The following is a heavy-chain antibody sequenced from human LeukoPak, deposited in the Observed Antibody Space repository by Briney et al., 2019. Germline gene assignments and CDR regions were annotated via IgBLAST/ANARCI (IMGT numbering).Heavy chain of an antibody. J-gene: IGHJ4*02. CDR3: ARVGIADPLSIDY. CDR1: GGTFSSYA. D-gene: IGHD6-13*01. V-gene: IGHV1-69*04. CDR2: IIPILGIA. Sequence: SVKVSCKASGGTFSSYAISWVRQAPGQGLEWMGRIIPILGIANYAQKFQGRVTITADKSTSTAYMELSSLRSEDTAVYYCARVGIADPLSIDYWGQGTLVTVSS.